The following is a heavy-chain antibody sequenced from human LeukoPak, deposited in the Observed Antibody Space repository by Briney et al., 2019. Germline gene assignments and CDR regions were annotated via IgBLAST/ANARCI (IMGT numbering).Heavy chain of an antibody. CDR1: GGSISSYY. J-gene: IGHJ5*02. CDR2: IYYSGST. Sequence: SETLSLTCTVSGGSISSYYWSWIRQPPGKGLEWIGYIYYSGSTNYNPSLKRRVTISVDTSKNQFSLKLSSVTAADTAVSYCARVQADIVVVVAATEWSGGWFAPWGQGTLVTVSS. V-gene: IGHV4-59*01. D-gene: IGHD2-15*01. CDR3: ARVQADIVVVVAATEWSGGWFAP.